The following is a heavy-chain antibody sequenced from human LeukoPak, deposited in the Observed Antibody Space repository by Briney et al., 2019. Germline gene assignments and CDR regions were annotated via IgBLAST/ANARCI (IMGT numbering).Heavy chain of an antibody. CDR1: GYTYTSYG. V-gene: IGHV1-18*01. D-gene: IGHD2-2*01. Sequence: ASVKVYCKASGYTYTSYGISWVRQAPGQGHEWMGWISAYNGNTNYAQKLQGRVTMTTDTSTSTAYMELRSLRSDDTAVYYCTYSSTSSPLYYYYGMDVWGQGTTVTVSS. CDR2: ISAYNGNT. J-gene: IGHJ6*02. CDR3: TYSSTSSPLYYYYGMDV.